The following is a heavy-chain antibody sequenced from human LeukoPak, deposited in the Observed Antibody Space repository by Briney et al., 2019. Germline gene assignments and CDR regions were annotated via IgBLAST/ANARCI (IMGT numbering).Heavy chain of an antibody. V-gene: IGHV4-59*01. J-gene: IGHJ6*02. D-gene: IGHD6-19*01. CDR3: ARDHSGWYPASYGMDV. Sequence: PSETLSPTCTVSGGSISSYYWSWIRQPPGKGLEWIGYIYYSGSTNYNPSLKSRVTISVDTSKNQFSLKLSSVTAADTAVYYCARDHSGWYPASYGMDVWGQGTTVTVSS. CDR2: IYYSGST. CDR1: GGSISSYY.